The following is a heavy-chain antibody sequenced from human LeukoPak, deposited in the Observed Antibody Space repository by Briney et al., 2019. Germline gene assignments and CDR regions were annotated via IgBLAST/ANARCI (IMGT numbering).Heavy chain of an antibody. CDR2: IYSGGST. CDR3: ARDGTYYYGSGSYLIDY. Sequence: PGGSLRLSCAASGFTVSSNYMSWVRQALGKGLEWVSVIYSGGSTYYADSVKGRFTISRDNSKNTLYLQMNSLRAEDTAVYYCARDGTYYYGSGSYLIDYWGQGTLVTVSS. V-gene: IGHV3-66*01. CDR1: GFTVSSNY. D-gene: IGHD3-10*01. J-gene: IGHJ4*02.